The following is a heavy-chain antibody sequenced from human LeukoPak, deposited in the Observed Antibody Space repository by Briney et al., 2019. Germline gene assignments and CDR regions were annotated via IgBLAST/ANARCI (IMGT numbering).Heavy chain of an antibody. J-gene: IGHJ2*01. CDR2: INPSGGST. Sequence: ASVKVSCKASGYTFTCFYMHWVRQAPGQGLEWMGIINPSGGSTSYAQKFQGRVTMTRDMSTSTVYMELSSLRSEDTAVYYCARDREYQLQFDLWGRGTLVTVSS. V-gene: IGHV1-46*01. D-gene: IGHD2-2*01. CDR3: ARDREYQLQFDL. CDR1: GYTFTCFY.